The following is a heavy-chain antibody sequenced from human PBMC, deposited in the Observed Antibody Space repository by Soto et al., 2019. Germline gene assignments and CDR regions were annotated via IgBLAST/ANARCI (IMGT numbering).Heavy chain of an antibody. CDR3: AREKNDYVNRGIGFDT. D-gene: IGHD4-17*01. Sequence: SQTLSLTCAISGDSFSSNGAAWNWIRQSPSRGLEWLGRTYYRSKWYNDYAVSVKSRITINPDTSKSQFSLQLNSVTPEATAVYYYAREKNDYVNRGIGFDTWGQXIVVTVSS. J-gene: IGHJ5*02. CDR1: GDSFSSNGAA. V-gene: IGHV6-1*01. CDR2: TYYRSKWYN.